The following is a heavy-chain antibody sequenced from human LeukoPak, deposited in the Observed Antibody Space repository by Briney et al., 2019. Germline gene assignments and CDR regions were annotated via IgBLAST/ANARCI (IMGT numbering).Heavy chain of an antibody. D-gene: IGHD1-26*01. CDR3: ARRGYSGSTRLPPFDP. CDR2: IYYSGST. CDR1: GGSISSYY. V-gene: IGHV4-59*08. J-gene: IGHJ5*01. Sequence: SETLSLTCTVSGGSISSYYWSWIRQPPGRGLEWIGYIYYSGSTNYNPSLKSRVTISVDTSKNQFSLKLSSVTAADTAVYYCARRGYSGSTRLPPFDPWGQGTLVTVSS.